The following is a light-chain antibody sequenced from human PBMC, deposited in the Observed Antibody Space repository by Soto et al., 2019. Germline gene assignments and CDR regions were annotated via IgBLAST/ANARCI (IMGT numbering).Light chain of an antibody. CDR2: GAS. CDR1: QTVSSSY. CDR3: QQYGSSPT. J-gene: IGKJ4*01. V-gene: IGKV3-20*01. Sequence: EIVLTQSPGTLSLSPGERATLSCRASQTVSSSYLAWYQQKPGQAPRLLIYGASSRATGIPDRFSGSGSGTDATLTINRLEPEDFAVYYCQQYGSSPTFGRETKVEIK.